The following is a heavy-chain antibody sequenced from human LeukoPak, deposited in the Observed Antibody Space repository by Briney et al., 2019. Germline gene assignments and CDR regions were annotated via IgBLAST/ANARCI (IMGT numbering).Heavy chain of an antibody. CDR3: ARDWSYSSGWRENNDAFDI. D-gene: IGHD6-19*01. CDR2: ISAYNGNT. Sequence: GSVKVSCKASGYTFTSYGISWVRQAPGQGLEWMGWISAYNGNTNYAQKLQGRVTMTTDTSTSTAYMELSSLRSEDTAVYYCARDWSYSSGWRENNDAFDIWGQGTMVTVSS. CDR1: GYTFTSYG. V-gene: IGHV1-18*01. J-gene: IGHJ3*02.